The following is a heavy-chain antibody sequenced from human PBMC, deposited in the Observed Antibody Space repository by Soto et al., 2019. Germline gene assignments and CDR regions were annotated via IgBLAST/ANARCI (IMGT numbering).Heavy chain of an antibody. J-gene: IGHJ2*01. CDR3: ARMSYFYDKWYFDL. D-gene: IGHD3-22*01. CDR1: GGSISSGDYY. CDR2: IYYSGST. V-gene: IGHV4-30-4*01. Sequence: SETLSLTCTVSGGSISSGDYYWSWIRQPPGKGLEWIGYIYYSGSTYYNPSLKSRVTISVDTSKNQFSLKLSSVTAADTATYYCARMSYFYDKWYFDLWGRGTLVTVSS.